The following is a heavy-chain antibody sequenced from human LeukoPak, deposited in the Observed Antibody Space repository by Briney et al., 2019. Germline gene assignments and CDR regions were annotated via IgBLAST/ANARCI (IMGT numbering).Heavy chain of an antibody. CDR1: GGSISSSSYY. CDR3: ARHRRSRITMIVVGYYFDY. V-gene: IGHV4-39*01. Sequence: PSETLSLTCTVSGGSISSSSYYWGWIRQPPGKGLEWIWSIYYSGSTYYNPSLKSRVTISVDTSKNQFSLKLSSVTAADTTVYYCARHRRSRITMIVVGYYFDYWGQGTLVTVSS. CDR2: IYYSGST. J-gene: IGHJ4*02. D-gene: IGHD3-22*01.